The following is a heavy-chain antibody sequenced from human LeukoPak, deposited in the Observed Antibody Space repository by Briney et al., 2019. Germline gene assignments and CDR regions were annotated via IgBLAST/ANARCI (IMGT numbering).Heavy chain of an antibody. J-gene: IGHJ6*03. CDR3: ARALGYCSGGSYYSLLYYYYMDV. V-gene: IGHV1-8*03. CDR1: GYTFTSYD. Sequence: GASVKVSCKASGYTFTSYDINWVRQATGQGLEWMGWMNPNSGNTGYAQKFQGRVTITRNTSISTAYMELSSLRSEDTAVYYCARALGYCSGGSYYSLLYYYYMDVWGKGTTVTVSS. D-gene: IGHD2-15*01. CDR2: MNPNSGNT.